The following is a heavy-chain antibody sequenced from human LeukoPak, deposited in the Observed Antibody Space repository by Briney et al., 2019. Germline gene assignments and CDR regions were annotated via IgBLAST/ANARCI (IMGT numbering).Heavy chain of an antibody. D-gene: IGHD2-2*01. Sequence: GGSLRLSCAASGFTFSSYVMNWVRQAPGKGLEWVSVISGGGGSTYYAESVKGRFTISRDNSKNTLFLQMNSLRAEDTAVYYCAKGGYCSSTSCYVGWFDPWGQGTLVTVSS. CDR3: AKGGYCSSTSCYVGWFDP. V-gene: IGHV3-23*01. CDR1: GFTFSSYV. CDR2: ISGGGGST. J-gene: IGHJ5*02.